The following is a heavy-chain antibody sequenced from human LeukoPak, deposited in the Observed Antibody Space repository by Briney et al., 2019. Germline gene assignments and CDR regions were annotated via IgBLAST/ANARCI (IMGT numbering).Heavy chain of an antibody. J-gene: IGHJ4*02. V-gene: IGHV4-38-2*01. CDR2: IYHSGST. CDR3: ARAGVTPTYFDY. D-gene: IGHD2-21*02. Sequence: PSETLSLTCAVSGYSISSGYYWAWTRQPPGKGLEWIGSIYHSGSTYYNPSLKSRVTISVDTSKNQFSLKLSSVTAADTAVYYCARAGVTPTYFDYWGQGTLVTVSS. CDR1: GYSISSGYY.